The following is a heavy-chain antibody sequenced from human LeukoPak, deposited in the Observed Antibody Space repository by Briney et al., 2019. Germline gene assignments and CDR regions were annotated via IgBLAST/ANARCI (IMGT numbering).Heavy chain of an antibody. D-gene: IGHD6-6*01. J-gene: IGHJ6*03. Sequence: SVKVSCKASGGTFSSYAISWVRQAPGQGLEWMGGIIPIFGTANYAQKFQGRVTITTDESTSTAYMELSSLRSEDTTVYYCARVGSSSSGYYYYMDVWGKGTTITVSS. CDR1: GGTFSSYA. CDR3: ARVGSSSSGYYYYMDV. V-gene: IGHV1-69*05. CDR2: IIPIFGTA.